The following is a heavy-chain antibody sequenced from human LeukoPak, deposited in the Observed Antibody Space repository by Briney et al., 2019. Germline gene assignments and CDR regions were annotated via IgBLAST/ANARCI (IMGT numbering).Heavy chain of an antibody. D-gene: IGHD4-17*01. Sequence: SVKVSCKASGGTFSSYAISWVRQAPGQGLEWMGGIIPIFGTANYAQKFQGRVTITADKSTSTAYMELSSLRSEDTAVYYCALIRTYGDYDYWGQGTLVTVSS. CDR1: GGTFSSYA. J-gene: IGHJ4*02. V-gene: IGHV1-69*06. CDR3: ALIRTYGDYDY. CDR2: IIPIFGTA.